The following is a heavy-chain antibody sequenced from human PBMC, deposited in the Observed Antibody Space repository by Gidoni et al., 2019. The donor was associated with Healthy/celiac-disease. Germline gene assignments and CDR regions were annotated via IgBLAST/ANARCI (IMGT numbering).Heavy chain of an antibody. CDR1: GYTFTSYG. Sequence: QVQLVQSGAEVKKPGASVKVSCKAPGYTFTSYGISWVRQAPGQGLEWMGWISAYNGNTNYAQKLQGRVTMTTDTSTSTAYMELRSLRSDDTAVYYCARSRVVTAKNRPSAFDIWGQGTMVTVSS. CDR2: ISAYNGNT. V-gene: IGHV1-18*01. D-gene: IGHD2-21*02. CDR3: ARSRVVTAKNRPSAFDI. J-gene: IGHJ3*02.